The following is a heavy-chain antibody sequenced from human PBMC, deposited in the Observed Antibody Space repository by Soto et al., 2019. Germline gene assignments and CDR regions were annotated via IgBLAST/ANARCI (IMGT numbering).Heavy chain of an antibody. D-gene: IGHD2-21*01. CDR1: GFVFSSYG. J-gene: IGHJ6*02. Sequence: SLRLSCATSGFVFSSYGMQWVRQAPGKGLEWVAAIWHDGSEKYYADLVKGRFTISRDNSKSTLYLQMNSLRAEDTAVYYCARDPRDSPGAYYYNYYGLDVWGQGTTVTVPS. V-gene: IGHV3-33*01. CDR3: ARDPRDSPGAYYYNYYGLDV. CDR2: IWHDGSEK.